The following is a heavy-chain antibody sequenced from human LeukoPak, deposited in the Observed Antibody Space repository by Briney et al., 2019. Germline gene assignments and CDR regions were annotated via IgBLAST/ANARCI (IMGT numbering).Heavy chain of an antibody. CDR2: VSARGEST. J-gene: IGHJ6*02. V-gene: IGHV3-23*01. CDR1: GLTFSNYA. D-gene: IGHD6-6*01. CDR3: AKDTSASSPPYAMDV. Sequence: SGGSLRLSCAASGLTFSNYAMSWVRQAPGKGLEWVSAVSARGESTYSADSLKGRFTTSRDNSENTLYLQMNSLRVEDTAVYYCAKDTSASSPPYAMDVWGQGTTVTVSS.